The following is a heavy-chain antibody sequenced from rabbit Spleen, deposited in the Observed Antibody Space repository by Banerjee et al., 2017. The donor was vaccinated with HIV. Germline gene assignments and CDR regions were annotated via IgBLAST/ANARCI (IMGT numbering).Heavy chain of an antibody. CDR2: INTGDGST. CDR1: GFDFSRYY. V-gene: IGHV1S45*01. J-gene: IGHJ4*02. Sequence: QEQLVESGGGLVQPGGSLKLSCKASGFDFSRYYMSWVRQAPGKGLEWIGYINTGDGSTDCARWAKGRFTVSKTSSTTVTLQMTSLTAADTATYFCARDLTDAIGWNFGFWGPGTLVTVS. D-gene: IGHD1-1*01. CDR3: ARDLTDAIGWNFGF.